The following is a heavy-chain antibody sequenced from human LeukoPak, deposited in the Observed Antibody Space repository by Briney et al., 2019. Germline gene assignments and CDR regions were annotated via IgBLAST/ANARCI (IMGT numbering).Heavy chain of an antibody. J-gene: IGHJ4*02. Sequence: ASETLSLTCTVSGGSISSSSYYWAWIRQPPGKGLEWIGSIYYSGNTYYKSSLKSRVTISVDKSKNQFSLKLSSVTAADTAVYYCARVSTIFGVVINYYFDYWGQGTLVTVSS. CDR2: IYYSGNT. D-gene: IGHD3-3*01. V-gene: IGHV4-39*07. CDR3: ARVSTIFGVVINYYFDY. CDR1: GGSISSSSYY.